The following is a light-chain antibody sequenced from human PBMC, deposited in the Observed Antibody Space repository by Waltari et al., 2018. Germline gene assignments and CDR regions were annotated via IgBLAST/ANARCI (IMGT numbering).Light chain of an antibody. J-gene: IGLJ2*01. Sequence: QSVLTQPASVSGSPGHPITISCTGTMSAMGAYSFVPWFQQLPGQAPRLLISEATKRPSGVSYRFSGSKSGNTASLSISDLQAEDEADYYCCSYVGGSRVLFGGGTKLTV. CDR3: CSYVGGSRVL. CDR2: EAT. V-gene: IGLV2-23*01. CDR1: MSAMGAYSF.